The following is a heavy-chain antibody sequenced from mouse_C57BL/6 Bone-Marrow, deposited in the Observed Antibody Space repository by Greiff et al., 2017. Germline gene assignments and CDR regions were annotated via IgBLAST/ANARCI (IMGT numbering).Heavy chain of an antibody. D-gene: IGHD1-1*01. CDR1: GYTFTSYW. V-gene: IGHV1-50*01. J-gene: IGHJ3*01. CDR2: IDPSDSYT. CDR3: ARGYYGSSYSLFAY. Sequence: QVQLKQPGAELVKPGASVKLSCKASGYTFTSYWMQWVKQRPGQGLEWIGEIDPSDSYTNYNQKFKGKATLTVDTSSSTAYMQLSSLTSEDSAVYYCARGYYGSSYSLFAYWGQGTLVTVSA.